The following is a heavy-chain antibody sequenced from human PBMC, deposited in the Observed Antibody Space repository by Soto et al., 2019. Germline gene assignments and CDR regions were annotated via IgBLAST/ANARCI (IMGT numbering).Heavy chain of an antibody. CDR2: ISGSGGST. J-gene: IGHJ4*02. D-gene: IGHD3-3*01. Sequence: PGGSLRLSCAASGFTFSSYAMSWVRQAPGKGLEWVPAISGSGGSTYYADSVKGRFTISRDNSKNTLYLQMNSLRAEDTAVYYCAKGYDFWSGYYTTGYYFDYWGQGTLVTVSS. V-gene: IGHV3-23*01. CDR1: GFTFSSYA. CDR3: AKGYDFWSGYYTTGYYFDY.